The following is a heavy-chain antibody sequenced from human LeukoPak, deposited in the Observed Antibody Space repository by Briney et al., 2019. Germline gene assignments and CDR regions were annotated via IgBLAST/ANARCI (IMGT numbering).Heavy chain of an antibody. V-gene: IGHV1-2*02. Sequence: ASVKLSCKASGYTFTGYYMHWVRQAPGQGLEWVGWINPDSGGTNFAQKFQGRVTMTRDTSISTAYMELSRLRSDDTAVYYCGRDFRDSLDYWGQGTLVTVSS. CDR1: GYTFTGYY. J-gene: IGHJ4*02. CDR3: GRDFRDSLDY. CDR2: INPDSGGT.